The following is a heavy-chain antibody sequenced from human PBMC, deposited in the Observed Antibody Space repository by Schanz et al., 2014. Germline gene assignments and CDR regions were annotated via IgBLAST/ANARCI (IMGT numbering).Heavy chain of an antibody. D-gene: IGHD5-12*01. CDR3: ARDGSRDGYNLAFDV. CDR2: MYINSGST. CDR1: GFTVNTNY. Sequence: EVQLVESGGGLIQPGGSLRLSCAASGFTVNTNYMSWVRQAPGKGLEWISSMYINSGSTQYADSVKGRFIISRDSSKNTLFLQMNSLRAEDTAVYFCARDGSRDGYNLAFDVWGQGTLVTVSS. V-gene: IGHV3-53*01. J-gene: IGHJ3*01.